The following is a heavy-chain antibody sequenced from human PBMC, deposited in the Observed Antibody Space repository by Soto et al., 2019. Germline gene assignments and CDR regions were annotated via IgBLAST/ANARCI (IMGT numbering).Heavy chain of an antibody. Sequence: GASVKVSCKASGYTFTSYYMHWVRQAPGQGLEWMGIINPSGGSTSYAQKFQGRVTMTRDTSTSTVYMELSSLRSEDTAVYYCAREDLVRDYYYGMDVWGQGTTVTVS. J-gene: IGHJ6*02. CDR1: GYTFTSYY. CDR2: INPSGGST. V-gene: IGHV1-46*01. D-gene: IGHD6-13*01. CDR3: AREDLVRDYYYGMDV.